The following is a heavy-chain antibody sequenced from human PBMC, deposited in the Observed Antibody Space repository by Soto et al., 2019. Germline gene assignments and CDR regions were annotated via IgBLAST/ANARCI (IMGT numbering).Heavy chain of an antibody. CDR3: ARGGLRIDY. CDR2: INHSGVT. CDR1: GGSFSGYF. V-gene: IGHV4-34*09. Sequence: PSETLSLACTVSGGSFSGYFWTWIRQPPGKGLEWLAEINHSGVTNYNPSVESRVTISVDTSKNQFSLKLSSVTAADTAVYYCARGGLRIDYWGQGTLVTVSS. J-gene: IGHJ4*02.